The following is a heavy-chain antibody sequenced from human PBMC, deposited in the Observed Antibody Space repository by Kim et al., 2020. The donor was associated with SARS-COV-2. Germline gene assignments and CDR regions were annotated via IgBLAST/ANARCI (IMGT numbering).Heavy chain of an antibody. D-gene: IGHD3-22*01. CDR3: ARAKYYYDSSGYYHGAFDI. V-gene: IGHV3-7*04. Sequence: GRFTISRDNAKNSLYLQMNSLRAEDTAVYYCARAKYYYDSSGYYHGAFDIWGQGTMVTVSS. J-gene: IGHJ3*02.